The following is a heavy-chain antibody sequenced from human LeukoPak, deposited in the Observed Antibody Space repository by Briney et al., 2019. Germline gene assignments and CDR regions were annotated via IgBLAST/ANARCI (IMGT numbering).Heavy chain of an antibody. D-gene: IGHD3-3*02. CDR3: ARDSKDGRGLNTPHYY. J-gene: IGHJ4*02. CDR1: GGTFSSYA. V-gene: IGHV1-69*04. CDR2: IIPILGIA. Sequence: ASVKVSCKASGGTFSSYAFSWVRQAPGQGLEWMGRIIPILGIANYAQKFQGRVTITADESTSTAYMELSSLRSEDTAVYYCARDSKDGRGLNTPHYYWGQGTLVTVSS.